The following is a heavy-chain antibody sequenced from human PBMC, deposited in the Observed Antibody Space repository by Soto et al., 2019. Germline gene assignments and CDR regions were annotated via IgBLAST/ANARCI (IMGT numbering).Heavy chain of an antibody. V-gene: IGHV1-2*02. J-gene: IGHJ4*02. Sequence: ASVKVSCKASGYTFTGYYMHWVRQAPGQGLEWVGWINPNSGGTNYAQKFQGRVTMTRDTSISTAYMELSRLRSDDTAVYYCARDLKGRNPFDYWGQGTLVTVSS. CDR3: ARDLKGRNPFDY. CDR1: GYTFTGYY. CDR2: INPNSGGT.